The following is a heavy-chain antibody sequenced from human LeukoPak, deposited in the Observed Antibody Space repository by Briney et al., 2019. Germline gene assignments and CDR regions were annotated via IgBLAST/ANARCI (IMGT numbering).Heavy chain of an antibody. CDR3: ARDKGIDEHYYDSSGSHFDY. V-gene: IGHV3-21*01. CDR2: ISSSSSYI. Sequence: PGGSLRLSCAASGFTFSSYSMNWVRQAPGKGLEWVSSISSSSSYIYYADSVKGRFTISRDNAKNSLYLQMNSLRAEDTAVYYCARDKGIDEHYYDSSGSHFDYWGQGTLVTVSS. CDR1: GFTFSSYS. D-gene: IGHD3-22*01. J-gene: IGHJ4*02.